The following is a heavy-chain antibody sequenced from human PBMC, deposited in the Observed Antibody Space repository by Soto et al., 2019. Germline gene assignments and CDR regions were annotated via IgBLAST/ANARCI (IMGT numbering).Heavy chain of an antibody. J-gene: IGHJ6*02. CDR3: ATRSGYDYMGYYYYYGMDV. CDR2: FDPEDGET. V-gene: IGHV1-24*01. D-gene: IGHD5-12*01. Sequence: GASVKVSCKVSGYTLTELSMHWVRQAPGKGLEWMGGFDPEDGETIYAQKFQGRVTMTEDTSTDTAYMELSSLRSEDTAVYYCATRSGYDYMGYYYYYGMDVWGQGTTVTVSS. CDR1: GYTLTELS.